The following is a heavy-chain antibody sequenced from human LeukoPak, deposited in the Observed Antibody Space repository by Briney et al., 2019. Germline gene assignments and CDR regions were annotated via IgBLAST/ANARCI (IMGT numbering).Heavy chain of an antibody. CDR2: IYYSGST. CDR3: ARDRPSNNYGMDV. CDR1: GGSISSYY. V-gene: IGHV4-59*01. J-gene: IGHJ6*02. Sequence: PSETLSLTCTVSGGSISSYYWSWIRQPPGKGLEWIGYIYYSGSTNYNPSLKSRVTISVDTSKNQFSLKLSSVTAADTAVYYCARDRPSNNYGMDVWGQGTTVTVSS.